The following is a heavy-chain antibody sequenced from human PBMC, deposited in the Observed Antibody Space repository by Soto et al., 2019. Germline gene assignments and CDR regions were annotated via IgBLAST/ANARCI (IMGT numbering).Heavy chain of an antibody. V-gene: IGHV4-59*01. D-gene: IGHD2-8*02. J-gene: IGHJ4*02. CDR1: GGSISTYY. CDR3: ARGGWGNPETPFDY. Sequence: QVQLQESGPGLVKPSETLSLMCTVSGGSISTYYWSWIRQPPGKGLEWIGYIYYSGSTNYTPSLKSRGTISVDMSENQFSLKLSSVTAADTAVYYCARGGWGNPETPFDYWGQGTLVTVSS. CDR2: IYYSGST.